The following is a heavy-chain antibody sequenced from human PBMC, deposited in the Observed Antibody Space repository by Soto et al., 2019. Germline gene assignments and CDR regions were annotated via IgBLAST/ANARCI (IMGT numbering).Heavy chain of an antibody. D-gene: IGHD2-15*01. CDR3: AKVPPEYCSGTSCSLDY. CDR1: GFTFSNYA. Sequence: PGGSLRLSCAASGFTFSNYAMSWVRQAPGMGLEWVSTIHSNGGTTFYADSVKGRFTISRDNSKNTLYLQMNSLRAEDTAEYYCAKVPPEYCSGTSCSLDYWGQGTLVTVSS. CDR2: IHSNGGTT. J-gene: IGHJ4*02. V-gene: IGHV3-23*01.